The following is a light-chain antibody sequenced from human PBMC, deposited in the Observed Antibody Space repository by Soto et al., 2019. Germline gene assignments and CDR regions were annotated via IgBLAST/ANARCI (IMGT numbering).Light chain of an antibody. Sequence: QSVLTQPPSASGSPGQSVTISCTGTSSDVGAYNYVPWYQQLPGKAPKLIIYEVSKRPSGVPDRFSGSKSGNTASLTVSGLQAEDEADYYCTSYAGTYSFFYVCGTGTKVTVL. CDR1: SSDVGAYNY. J-gene: IGLJ1*01. CDR2: EVS. V-gene: IGLV2-8*01. CDR3: TSYAGTYSFFYV.